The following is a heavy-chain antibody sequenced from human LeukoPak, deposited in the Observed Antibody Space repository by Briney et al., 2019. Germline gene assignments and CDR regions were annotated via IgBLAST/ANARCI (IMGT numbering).Heavy chain of an antibody. D-gene: IGHD6-19*01. J-gene: IGHJ4*02. CDR3: AKVRWDNSGWYYLDS. Sequence: GGSLRLSCAASGFSFTDYNMHWVRQAPGKGLEWMAVISYNGVNEYYADPVKGRFTISRDNSKNTLLLQMNSLRAEDTAVYYCAKVRWDNSGWYYLDSWGQGTLVTVSS. V-gene: IGHV3-30*18. CDR1: GFSFTDYN. CDR2: ISYNGVNE.